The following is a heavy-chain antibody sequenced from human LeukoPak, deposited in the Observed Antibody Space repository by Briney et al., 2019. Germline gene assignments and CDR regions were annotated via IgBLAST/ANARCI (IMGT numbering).Heavy chain of an antibody. CDR3: ARGGFYHYVLAAYVGGGYYHYLAV. D-gene: IGHD3-10*02. J-gene: IGHJ6*03. CDR2: IYTSGST. CDR1: GGSINNGSYY. V-gene: IGHV4-61*02. Sequence: PSQTLCLTCTVSGGSINNGSYYWSWIRQPAGKGLEWIGRIYTSGSTTYNPSLKSRATTSVDTSKNQFSLKLSSVTAADTAVYFCARGGFYHYVLAAYVGGGYYHYLAVWGTGTTVTISS.